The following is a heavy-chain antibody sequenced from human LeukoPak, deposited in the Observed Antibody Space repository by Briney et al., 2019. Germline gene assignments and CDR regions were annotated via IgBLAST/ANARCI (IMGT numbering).Heavy chain of an antibody. V-gene: IGHV3-64*01. CDR3: ARGRYSYGYYFDY. CDR1: GFTFSSYA. CDR2: ISSNGGST. Sequence: GGSLRLSCAASGFTFSSYAMHWVRQAPGKGLEYVSAISSNGGSTYYANPVKGRFTISRDNSKNTLYLQMGSLRAEDMAVYYCARGRYSYGYYFDYWGQGTLVTVSS. D-gene: IGHD5-18*01. J-gene: IGHJ4*02.